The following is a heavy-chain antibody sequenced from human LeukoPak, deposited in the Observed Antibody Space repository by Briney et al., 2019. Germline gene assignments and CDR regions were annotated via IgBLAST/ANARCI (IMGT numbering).Heavy chain of an antibody. CDR1: GGSISSSSYY. V-gene: IGHV4-39*01. J-gene: IGHJ5*02. CDR3: ARQKMEWLKDRGWFDP. CDR2: IYYSGST. Sequence: SETLSLTCTVSGGSISSSSYYWGWIRQPPGKGLEWIGSIYYSGSTYYNPSLKSRVTISVDTSKNQFSLRLNSVTAADTAIYYCARQKMEWLKDRGWFDPWGQGTLVTVSS. D-gene: IGHD3-3*01.